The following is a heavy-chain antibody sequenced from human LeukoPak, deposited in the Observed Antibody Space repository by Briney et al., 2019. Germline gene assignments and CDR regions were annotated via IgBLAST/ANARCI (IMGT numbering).Heavy chain of an antibody. CDR2: IIPILGIA. D-gene: IGHD4-17*01. CDR3: AYPGAAAGDYDYYYGMDV. J-gene: IGHJ6*02. CDR1: GGTFSSYA. V-gene: IGHV1-69*04. Sequence: SVKVSCKASGGTFSSYAISWVRQAPGQGLEWMGRIIPILGIANYAQKFQGRVTITADKSTSTAYMELSSLRSEDTAVYYCAYPGAAAGDYDYYYGMDVWGQGTTVTVSS.